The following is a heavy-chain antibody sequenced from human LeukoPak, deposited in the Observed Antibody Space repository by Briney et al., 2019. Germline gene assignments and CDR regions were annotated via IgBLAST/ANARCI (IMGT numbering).Heavy chain of an antibody. CDR2: FDPEDGET. D-gene: IGHD3-22*01. V-gene: IGHV1-24*01. Sequence: ASVKVSCKVSGYTLTELSMHWVRQAPGKGLEWMGGFDPEDGETIYAQKFQGRVTMTEDTSTDTAYMELSSLRSEDTAVYYCARKSDSSGYFDYWGQGTLVTVSS. J-gene: IGHJ4*02. CDR1: GYTLTELS. CDR3: ARKSDSSGYFDY.